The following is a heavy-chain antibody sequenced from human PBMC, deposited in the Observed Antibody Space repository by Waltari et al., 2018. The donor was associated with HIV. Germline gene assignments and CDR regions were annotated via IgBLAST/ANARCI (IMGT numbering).Heavy chain of an antibody. V-gene: IGHV1-69*01. D-gene: IGHD2-15*01. Sequence: QVQLVQSGAEMKMPESSVKVSCKASGGAFSSYTISGVRQAPGQGLEWMGGIIPKFGATNYAQKFQGRVTISADESTSTVYLELTSLRSDDTAVYHCARGGCSGRTCYSKSFDLWGQGTMVTVSS. CDR2: IIPKFGAT. J-gene: IGHJ3*01. CDR1: GGAFSSYT. CDR3: ARGGCSGRTCYSKSFDL.